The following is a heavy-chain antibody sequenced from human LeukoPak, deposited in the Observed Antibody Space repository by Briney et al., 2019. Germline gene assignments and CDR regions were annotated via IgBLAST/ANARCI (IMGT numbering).Heavy chain of an antibody. J-gene: IGHJ6*03. Sequence: APVKVSCKASGYTFTSYYMHWVRQAPGQGLEWMGIINPSGGSTSYAQKFQGRVTMTRDMSTSTVYMELSSLRSEDTAVYYCARSSGRSPNRDYMDVWGKGTTVTISS. CDR1: GYTFTSYY. CDR3: ARSSGRSPNRDYMDV. CDR2: INPSGGST. D-gene: IGHD1-14*01. V-gene: IGHV1-46*01.